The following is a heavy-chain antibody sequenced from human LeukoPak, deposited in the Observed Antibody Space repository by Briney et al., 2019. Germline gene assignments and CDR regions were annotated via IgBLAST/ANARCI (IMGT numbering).Heavy chain of an antibody. CDR3: ARSLEREYHGSGTYYMNNWFDP. CDR2: IWYDRSSK. D-gene: IGHD3-10*01. CDR1: GFSLSSYG. J-gene: IGHJ5*02. V-gene: IGHV3-33*01. Sequence: GRSLRLSCAASGFSLSSYGMHWVRQAPGKGLAWVAVIWYDRSSKYYADSVKGRFIMSRDNSKNTLYLEMNSLRAEDTAVYYCARSLEREYHGSGTYYMNNWFDPWGQGILVTVSS.